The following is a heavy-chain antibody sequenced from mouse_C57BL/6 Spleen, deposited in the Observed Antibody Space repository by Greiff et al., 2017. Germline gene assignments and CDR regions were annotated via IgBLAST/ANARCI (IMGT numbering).Heavy chain of an antibody. CDR2: IYPGSGNT. Sequence: QVQLQQSGAELVRPGASVKLSCKASGSTFTDYYINWVKQRPGQGLEGIARIYPGSGNTYYNEKFKGKATLTAEKSSSTAYMQSSSLTSEDSAVYFCARRGYYEYDLFAYWGQGTLVTVSA. J-gene: IGHJ3*01. CDR1: GSTFTDYY. D-gene: IGHD2-4*01. V-gene: IGHV1-76*01. CDR3: ARRGYYEYDLFAY.